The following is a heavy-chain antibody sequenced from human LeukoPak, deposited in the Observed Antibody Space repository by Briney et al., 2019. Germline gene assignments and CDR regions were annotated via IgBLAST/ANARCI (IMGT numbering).Heavy chain of an antibody. V-gene: IGHV3-48*04. CDR1: GFTFSGYS. J-gene: IGHJ4*02. Sequence: GGSLRLSCAASGFTFSGYSMNWVRQAPGEGLEWVSYISSGSSTIFYADSVKGRFTISRDNAKNSLYLQMNSLRAEDTAVYYCARETQYYFDYWGQGTLVTVSS. CDR3: ARETQYYFDY. CDR2: ISSGSSTI.